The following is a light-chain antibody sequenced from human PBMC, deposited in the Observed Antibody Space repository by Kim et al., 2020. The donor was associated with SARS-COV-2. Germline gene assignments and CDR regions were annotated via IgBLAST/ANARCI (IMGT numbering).Light chain of an antibody. CDR2: STN. CDR3: VLYMGSGIWV. J-gene: IGLJ3*02. V-gene: IGLV8-61*01. Sequence: QTVVTQEPSFSVSPGGTVTLTCGLSSGSVSTSYYPSWYQQTPGQAPRTLIYSTNTRSSGVPDRFSVSILGNKAALTITGAQADDESDYYWVLYMGSGIWVFGGGTQLTV. CDR1: SGSVSTSYY.